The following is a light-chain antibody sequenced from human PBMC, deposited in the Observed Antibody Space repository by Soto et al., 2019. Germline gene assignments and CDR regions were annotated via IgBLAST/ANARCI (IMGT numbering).Light chain of an antibody. CDR3: SSYAGSNNFGV. J-gene: IGLJ2*01. CDR2: EVS. CDR1: SSDVGGYNY. Sequence: QSALTQPPSASGSPGQSVTISCTGTSSDVGGYNYVSWYQQHPGKAPKLMIYEVSERPSGVPDRFSGPKSGNTASLTVSGLQAEDEADYYCSSYAGSNNFGVFGGGTKVTVL. V-gene: IGLV2-8*01.